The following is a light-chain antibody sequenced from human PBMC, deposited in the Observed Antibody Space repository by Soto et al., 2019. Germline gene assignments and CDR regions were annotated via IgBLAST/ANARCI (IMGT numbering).Light chain of an antibody. CDR1: SSNVENNY. CDR2: ENN. Sequence: QSVLTQPPSVSAAPGQKVTISCSGSSSNVENNYVSWYQQFPGTAPKLLIYENNKRPSGIPDRFSGSKSGTSATLGITGLQTRDEADYHCGTWDPSLSAGVFGGGTKLTVL. CDR3: GTWDPSLSAGV. J-gene: IGLJ2*01. V-gene: IGLV1-51*02.